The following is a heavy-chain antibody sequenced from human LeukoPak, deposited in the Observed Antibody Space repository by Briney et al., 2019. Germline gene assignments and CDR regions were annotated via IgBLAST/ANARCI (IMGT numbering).Heavy chain of an antibody. CDR1: GGSLSNYY. CDR2: INHSGSI. Sequence: SETLSLTCAVYGGSLSNYYWSWIRQPPGKGLEWIGEINHSGSINHNPSLKSRVTISIDTSKNQFSLKLTSVTAADTAVYYCAKVYSYGPEDDFWGQGTLVTVSS. J-gene: IGHJ4*02. V-gene: IGHV4-34*01. CDR3: AKVYSYGPEDDF. D-gene: IGHD5-18*01.